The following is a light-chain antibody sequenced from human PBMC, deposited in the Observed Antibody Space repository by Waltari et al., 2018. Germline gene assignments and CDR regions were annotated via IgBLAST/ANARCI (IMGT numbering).Light chain of an antibody. CDR1: QSVSSNY. J-gene: IGKJ2*01. CDR3: QQYGSSPPKYT. CDR2: GAS. V-gene: IGKV3-20*01. Sequence: EIVLTQSPGTLSLSPGESATLSCSACQSVSSNYLGWYQQKPGQAPRLLIYGASNRATGVPDRFSGSGSGTAFTLTINRLEPEDFAVYYCQQYGSSPPKYTFGQGTKLEI.